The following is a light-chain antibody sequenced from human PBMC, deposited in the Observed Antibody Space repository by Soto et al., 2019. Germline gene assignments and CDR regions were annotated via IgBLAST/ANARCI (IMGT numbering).Light chain of an antibody. V-gene: IGKV3-20*01. CDR3: QQYGSSPLT. Sequence: EIVLTQSPGTLSLSPGERATLSCRASQSVSTNYLGWYQQKPGQAPRLLIYSASSRAAGIPDRFSGSGSGTDFTLTISRLEPEDVAVYYCQQYGSSPLTFGQGTKVDSK. CDR2: SAS. CDR1: QSVSTNY. J-gene: IGKJ1*01.